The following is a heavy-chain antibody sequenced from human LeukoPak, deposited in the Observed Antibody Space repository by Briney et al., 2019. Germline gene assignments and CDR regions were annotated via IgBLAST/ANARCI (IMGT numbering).Heavy chain of an antibody. D-gene: IGHD5-12*01. Sequence: ASVKVSCKASGYTFTSYGISWVRQAPGQRLEWMGWISAYNGNTNYAQKLQGRVTMTTDTSTSTAYMELRSLRSDDTAVYYCARVRGIVATGYFDYWGQGTLVTVSS. CDR1: GYTFTSYG. CDR2: ISAYNGNT. CDR3: ARVRGIVATGYFDY. V-gene: IGHV1-18*01. J-gene: IGHJ4*02.